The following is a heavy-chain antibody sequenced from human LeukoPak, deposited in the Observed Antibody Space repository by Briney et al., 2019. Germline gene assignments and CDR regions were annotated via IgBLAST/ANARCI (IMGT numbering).Heavy chain of an antibody. D-gene: IGHD4-17*01. CDR2: ISSNGGST. CDR1: GFTFSSYA. J-gene: IGHJ4*02. CDR3: ARRGSSYGDSMDY. Sequence: GGSLRLSCAASGFTFSSYAIHWVRQAPGKGLEYVSAISSNGGSTYYADSVKGRFTISRDNSKNTLDLQMGSLRAEDTAVYYCARRGSSYGDSMDYWGQGTLVTVSS. V-gene: IGHV3-64*02.